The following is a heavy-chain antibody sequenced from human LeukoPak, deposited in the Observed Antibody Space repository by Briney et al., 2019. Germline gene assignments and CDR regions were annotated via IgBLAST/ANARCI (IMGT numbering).Heavy chain of an antibody. D-gene: IGHD3-16*01. Sequence: SETLSLTCTVSGGSISSYYWSWIRQPPGKGLEWIGYIYYSGSTNYNPSLKSRVTISVDTSKNQFSLKLSSVTAADTAVYYCARHNDDYVWRSYEGTGFDYWGQGTLVTVSS. V-gene: IGHV4-59*08. CDR3: ARHNDDYVWRSYEGTGFDY. CDR1: GGSISSYY. CDR2: IYYSGST. J-gene: IGHJ4*02.